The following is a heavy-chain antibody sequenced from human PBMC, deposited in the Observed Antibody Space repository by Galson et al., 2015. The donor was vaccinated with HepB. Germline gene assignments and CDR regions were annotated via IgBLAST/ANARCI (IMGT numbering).Heavy chain of an antibody. CDR1: GYSFTSYW. J-gene: IGHJ4*02. CDR2: IYPGDSDT. V-gene: IGHV5-51*03. Sequence: QSGAEVKKPGESLKISCKGSGYSFTSYWIGWVRQIPGKGLEWMGIIYPGDSDTRYSPSFQGQVTISADKSISTAYLQWSSLKASDTAMYYCARPYCSSTSCYTFYFDYWGQGTLVTVSS. CDR3: ARPYCSSTSCYTFYFDY. D-gene: IGHD2-2*02.